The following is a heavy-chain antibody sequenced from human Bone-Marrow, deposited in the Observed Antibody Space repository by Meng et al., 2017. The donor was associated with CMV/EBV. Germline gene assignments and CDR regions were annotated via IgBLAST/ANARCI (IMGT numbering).Heavy chain of an antibody. CDR3: ARDPVVPAALDY. V-gene: IGHV1-2*02. J-gene: IGHJ4*02. D-gene: IGHD2-2*01. CDR2: INPNSGGT. Sequence: ASVKVSCKASGYTFTAYYIHWVRQAPGQGLEWMGWINPNSGGTNYAQKFRGRVTMTRHTSISTAYMELSRLRSDDTAVYYCARDPVVPAALDYWGQGTLVTVSS. CDR1: GYTFTAYY.